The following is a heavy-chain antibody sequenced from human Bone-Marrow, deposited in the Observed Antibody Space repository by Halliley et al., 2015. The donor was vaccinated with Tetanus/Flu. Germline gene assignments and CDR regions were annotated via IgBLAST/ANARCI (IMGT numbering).Heavy chain of an antibody. V-gene: IGHV4-39*01. D-gene: IGHD5-18*01. J-gene: IGHJ6*02. CDR1: GASISSTPYY. Sequence: TLSLTCIVSGASISSTPYYWGWIRQPPGKGLEWIGSVYQSGSTNYNPSLTSRVTISVDRSKNQFSLKLRSVTAADTAVYFCARHEGYNYGYSPDDSYYYGLDVWGQGTTVTVSS. CDR2: VYQSGST. CDR3: ARHEGYNYGYSPDDSYYYGLDV.